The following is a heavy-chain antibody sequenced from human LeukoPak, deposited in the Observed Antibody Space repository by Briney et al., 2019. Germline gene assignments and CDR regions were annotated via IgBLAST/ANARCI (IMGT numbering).Heavy chain of an antibody. V-gene: IGHV3-23*01. D-gene: IGHD1-26*01. Sequence: RPGGSLRLSCLASKFTFNNYAMTWVRQAPGKGLEWVSSISGSGDNMDYADSVKGRFTISRDNSENTLYLQMNSLRGEDTAVYYCARDGYSGSYYRLYYFFMDVWGKGTTVTVSS. CDR1: KFTFNNYA. CDR2: ISGSGDNM. J-gene: IGHJ6*03. CDR3: ARDGYSGSYYRLYYFFMDV.